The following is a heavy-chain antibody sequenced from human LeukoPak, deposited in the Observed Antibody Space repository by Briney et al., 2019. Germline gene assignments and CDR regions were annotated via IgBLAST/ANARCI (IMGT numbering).Heavy chain of an antibody. J-gene: IGHJ4*02. CDR2: IHPNSGGT. V-gene: IGHV1-2*02. CDR1: GYTFTDYY. Sequence: GTSVPVSCKASGYTFTDYYMHWVRQAPGQRLEWMGWIHPNSGGTNSAQNFQCRVTMTRDTSITTAYMELSRLKSNDTAVYYCARQFGSGWYFDYWGQGHLESVSS. D-gene: IGHD6-19*01. CDR3: ARQFGSGWYFDY.